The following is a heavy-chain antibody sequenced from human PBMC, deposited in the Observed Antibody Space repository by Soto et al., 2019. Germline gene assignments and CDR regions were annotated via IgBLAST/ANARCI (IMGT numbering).Heavy chain of an antibody. J-gene: IGHJ6*02. Sequence: GGSLRLSCAASAFTFSNYAMSWVRQAPGKGLEWVSEMSASGDSAYYSDSARGRFTISRDNYKNTLYLHMNTVTAEDTAIYYCAPLSPSGAGYYTMDVWGQGTTVTVSS. CDR2: MSASGDSA. CDR3: APLSPSGAGYYTMDV. V-gene: IGHV3-23*01. CDR1: AFTFSNYA. D-gene: IGHD2-2*02.